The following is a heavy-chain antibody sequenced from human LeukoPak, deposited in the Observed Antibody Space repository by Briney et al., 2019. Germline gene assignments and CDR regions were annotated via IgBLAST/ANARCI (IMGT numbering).Heavy chain of an antibody. V-gene: IGHV1-3*01. CDR2: INAGNGNA. CDR1: GYTFTTYA. CDR3: ARDPIGSRWPYYFDY. D-gene: IGHD6-13*01. J-gene: IGHJ4*02. Sequence: ASVKVSCKASGYTFTTYAMHWVRQAPGQRLEWMGWINAGNGNAKYSQKFQARVTITRDTSASTAYMELSSLRSEDTAVYYCARDPIGSRWPYYFDYWGQGTLVTVSS.